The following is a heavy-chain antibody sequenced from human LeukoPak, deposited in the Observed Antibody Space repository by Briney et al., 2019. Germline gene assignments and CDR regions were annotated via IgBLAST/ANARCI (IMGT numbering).Heavy chain of an antibody. CDR2: ISGIGSFA. V-gene: IGHV3-23*01. CDR1: GFTFSNYV. D-gene: IGHD6-13*01. Sequence: GGSLRLSCASSGFTFSNYVMSWVRQAPGKGLEWVSVISGIGSFAYYADSVKGRFTISRDNSKYTMYLQMNGLRAEDTAVYYCAKCYSNNWSDAFDIWGQGTLVTVSS. J-gene: IGHJ4*02. CDR3: AKCYSNNWSDAFDI.